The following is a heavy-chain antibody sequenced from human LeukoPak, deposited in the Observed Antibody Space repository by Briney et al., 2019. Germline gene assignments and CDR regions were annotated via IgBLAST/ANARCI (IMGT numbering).Heavy chain of an antibody. Sequence: GGSLRLSCAASGFTVSSNYMSWVRQAPGKGLEWVSVIYSGGSTYYADSVKGRFTISRDNSKNTLYLQMNSLRAEDTAVYYCAKGDSITIFGVVIPFDYWGQGTLVTVSS. V-gene: IGHV3-53*01. D-gene: IGHD3-3*01. CDR3: AKGDSITIFGVVIPFDY. J-gene: IGHJ4*02. CDR1: GFTVSSNY. CDR2: IYSGGST.